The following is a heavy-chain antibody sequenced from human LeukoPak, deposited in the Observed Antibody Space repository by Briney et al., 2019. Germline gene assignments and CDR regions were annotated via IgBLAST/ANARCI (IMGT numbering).Heavy chain of an antibody. Sequence: GGSLRLSCAASGFTFGGYAMNWVRRAPGKGLEWVSLISGGGDSTYYADSVKGRFTISRDNSKNSLYLQMTSLRADDTALYYCAKGTGRGWYDAFDFWRQGTMVTISS. CDR1: GFTFGGYA. D-gene: IGHD6-19*01. CDR2: ISGGGDST. CDR3: AKGTGRGWYDAFDF. V-gene: IGHV3-23*01. J-gene: IGHJ3*01.